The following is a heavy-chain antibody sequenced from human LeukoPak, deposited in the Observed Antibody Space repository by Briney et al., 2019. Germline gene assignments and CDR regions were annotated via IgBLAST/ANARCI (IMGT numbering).Heavy chain of an antibody. Sequence: GGSLRLSCAASGFTVSSNYMSWVRQAPGKGLEWVSVIYSGGSTYYADSVKGRFTISRHNSKNTLYLQMNSLRAEDTAVYYCATDTGEAVAGDCFDYWGQGTLVTVSS. CDR1: GFTVSSNY. CDR2: IYSGGST. J-gene: IGHJ4*02. D-gene: IGHD6-19*01. V-gene: IGHV3-53*04. CDR3: ATDTGEAVAGDCFDY.